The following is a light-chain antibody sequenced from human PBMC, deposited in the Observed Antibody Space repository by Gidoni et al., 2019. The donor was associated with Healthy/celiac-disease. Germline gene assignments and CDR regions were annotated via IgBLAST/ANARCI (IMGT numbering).Light chain of an antibody. CDR2: DVS. CDR1: SSDVGGYNY. J-gene: IGLJ3*02. V-gene: IGLV2-14*01. Sequence: QSALTQPASVSGSPVQSITISCTGTSSDVGGYNYVSWYQQHPGKAPKLMIYDVSNRPSGVSNRFSGSKSGNTASLTISGLQAEDEADYYCNSYTSSSTWVFGGGTKLTVL. CDR3: NSYTSSSTWV.